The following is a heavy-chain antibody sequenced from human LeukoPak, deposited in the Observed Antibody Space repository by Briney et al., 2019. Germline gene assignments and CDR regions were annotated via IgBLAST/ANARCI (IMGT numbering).Heavy chain of an antibody. D-gene: IGHD3-3*01. J-gene: IGHJ6*02. CDR2: ISYDGSNK. Sequence: GGSLRLSCAASGFTFSSYAMHWVRQAPGKGLEWVAVISYDGSNKYHADSVKGRFTISRDNSKNTLYLQMNSLRAEDTAVYYCARAGYDFWSGHYYYYGMDVWGQGTTVTVSS. CDR3: ARAGYDFWSGHYYYYGMDV. V-gene: IGHV3-30-3*01. CDR1: GFTFSSYA.